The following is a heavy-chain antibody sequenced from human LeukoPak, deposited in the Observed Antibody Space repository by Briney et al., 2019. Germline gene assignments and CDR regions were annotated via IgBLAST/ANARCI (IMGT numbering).Heavy chain of an antibody. Sequence: PSETLSLTCTVSGGSISSTIYHWAWIRQPPGKGLEWIATVYYTGSAYYNPSLKSRVTISVDTSKSQFSLKLSSVTTADTALYYCARYASGSYYWFDPWGQGTVVTVSS. J-gene: IGHJ5*02. CDR1: GGSISSTIYH. CDR2: VYYTGSA. CDR3: ARYASGSYYWFDP. V-gene: IGHV4-39*01. D-gene: IGHD3-10*01.